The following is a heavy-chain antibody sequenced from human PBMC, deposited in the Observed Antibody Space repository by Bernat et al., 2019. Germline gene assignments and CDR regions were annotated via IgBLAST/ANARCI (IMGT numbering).Heavy chain of an antibody. CDR2: ISYDGSNK. CDR3: AKDKALRFLEWLSDY. Sequence: VQLVESGGGLVQPGGSLRLSCAASGFTVSSYGMHWVRQAPGKGLEWVAVISYDGSNKYYADSVKGRFTISRDNSKNTLYLQMNSLRAEDTAVYYCAKDKALRFLEWLSDYWGQGTLVTVAS. CDR1: GFTVSSYG. J-gene: IGHJ4*02. D-gene: IGHD3-3*01. V-gene: IGHV3-30*18.